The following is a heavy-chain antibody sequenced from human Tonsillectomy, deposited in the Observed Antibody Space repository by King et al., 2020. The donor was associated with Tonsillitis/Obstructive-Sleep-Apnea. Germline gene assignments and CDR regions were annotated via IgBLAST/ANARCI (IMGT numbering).Heavy chain of an antibody. D-gene: IGHD3-3*01. J-gene: IGHJ5*02. Sequence: VQLQQWGAGLLKPSETLSLTCAVYGGSFSGYYWSWIRQPPGKGLEWIGEINHSGSTNYNPSLKSRVTISVDTSKNQFSLKLSSVTAADTAVYYCARSRLSQVLRFLLGFDPWGQGTLVTVSS. CDR3: ARSRLSQVLRFLLGFDP. CDR2: INHSGST. V-gene: IGHV4-34*01. CDR1: GGSFSGYY.